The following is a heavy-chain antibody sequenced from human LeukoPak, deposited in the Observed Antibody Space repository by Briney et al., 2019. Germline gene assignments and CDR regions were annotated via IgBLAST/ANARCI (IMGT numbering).Heavy chain of an antibody. J-gene: IGHJ4*02. CDR1: GITFSSYW. Sequence: GGSLRLSCAASGITFSSYWMSWVRQAPGKGLEWVANIKQDGSEKYYVDSVKGRFTISRDNAKNSLYLQMNSLRAEDTAVYYCARIYGDYVLYYFDYWGQGTLVTVSS. CDR2: IKQDGSEK. D-gene: IGHD4-17*01. V-gene: IGHV3-7*01. CDR3: ARIYGDYVLYYFDY.